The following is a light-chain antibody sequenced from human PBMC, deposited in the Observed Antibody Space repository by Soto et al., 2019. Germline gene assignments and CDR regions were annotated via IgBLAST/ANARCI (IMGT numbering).Light chain of an antibody. CDR3: AAWDDSLNGPYV. V-gene: IGLV1-44*01. CDR2: SNN. Sequence: QSALTQPPSASGTPGQRVTISCSGSSSNIGSNTVNWYQQLPGTAPKILIYSNNQRPSGVPDRFSGSKSGTSASLAISGLQSEDEADYYCAAWDDSLNGPYVFGTGTKVTVL. CDR1: SSNIGSNT. J-gene: IGLJ1*01.